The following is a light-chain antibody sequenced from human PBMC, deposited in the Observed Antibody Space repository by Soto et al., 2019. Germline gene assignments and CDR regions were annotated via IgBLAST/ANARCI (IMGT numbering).Light chain of an antibody. CDR2: EVD. CDR1: SSDVGGYNF. Sequence: QSALTQPPSASGSPGQSVTISCTGTSSDVGGYNFVSWFQQNPGKAPKLMIYEVDERPSGVPDRFSGSKSGNTASLTVSGLQAEDEADYYCSSYAGSNNFVVFGGGTKVTVL. CDR3: SSYAGSNNFVV. V-gene: IGLV2-8*01. J-gene: IGLJ2*01.